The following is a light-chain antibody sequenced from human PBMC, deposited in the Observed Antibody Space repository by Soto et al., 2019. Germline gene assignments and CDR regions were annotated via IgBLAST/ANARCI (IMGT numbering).Light chain of an antibody. J-gene: IGKJ3*01. CDR2: TVS. CDR3: QQGKTFPFT. V-gene: IGKV1-12*01. Sequence: QMTQSPSSVSASVGDTATLSCQTSHGVSGWLAWYQQKPGKAPTLLIYTVSNLQSGVPSRFSGSGSGTDFSLTITNLQPEDFATYFCQQGKTFPFTFGPGTKVEVK. CDR1: HGVSGW.